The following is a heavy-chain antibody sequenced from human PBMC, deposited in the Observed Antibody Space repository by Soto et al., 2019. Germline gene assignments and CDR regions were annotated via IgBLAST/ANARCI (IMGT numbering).Heavy chain of an antibody. CDR1: RFTFSSYG. CDR2: ISYDGSNK. CDR3: AKASSSGDGYYYYGMDV. V-gene: IGHV3-30*18. D-gene: IGHD6-13*01. J-gene: IGHJ6*02. Sequence: QVQLVESGGGVVQPGRSLRLSCAASRFTFSSYGIHWVRQAPGKGLEWVAVISYDGSNKYYADSVKGRFTISRDNSKNTLYLQMDSLRAEDSAVYYCAKASSSGDGYYYYGMDVWGPGTTVIVSS.